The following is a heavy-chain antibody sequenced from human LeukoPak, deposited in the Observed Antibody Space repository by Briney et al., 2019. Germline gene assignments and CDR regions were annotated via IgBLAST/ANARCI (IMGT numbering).Heavy chain of an antibody. J-gene: IGHJ5*02. D-gene: IGHD4-17*01. Sequence: SETLSLTCTVSGGSISSYYWSWIRQPPGKGLEWIGRIYTSGSTNYNPSLKSRVTMSVDTSKNQFSLKLSSVTAADTAVYYCARLFRGVTTVTTSRGNWFDPWGQGTLVTVSS. CDR2: IYTSGST. CDR3: ARLFRGVTTVTTSRGNWFDP. CDR1: GGSISSYY. V-gene: IGHV4-4*07.